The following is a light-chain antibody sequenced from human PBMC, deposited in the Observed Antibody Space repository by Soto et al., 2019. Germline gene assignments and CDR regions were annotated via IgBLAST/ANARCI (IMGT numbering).Light chain of an antibody. V-gene: IGKV3-20*01. CDR1: QSVSSSY. J-gene: IGKJ2*01. Sequence: EIVLTQSPGAVSLSPGERATLSCRASQSVSSSYLAWYQQKPGQAPRLLIYGASSRATGIPDRFSGSGSGTDFTLTISRLEPEDFAVYYCQQYSSSHYTFGPGTKVDNK. CDR3: QQYSSSHYT. CDR2: GAS.